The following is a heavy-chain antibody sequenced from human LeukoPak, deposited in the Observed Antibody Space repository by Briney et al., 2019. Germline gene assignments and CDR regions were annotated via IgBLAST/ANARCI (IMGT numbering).Heavy chain of an antibody. Sequence: PSETLSLTCALYVESLSAYWSWIRQSPGKGLQWIAELNHRGDTNYNPSVKGRVTISVDTSKNQFSLKVTSLNAADTAVYYCARGPTISETGFFDYWGQGTLVSVSS. D-gene: IGHD1-1*01. V-gene: IGHV4-34*01. CDR1: VESLSAY. J-gene: IGHJ4*03. CDR2: LNHRGDT. CDR3: ARGPTISETGFFDY.